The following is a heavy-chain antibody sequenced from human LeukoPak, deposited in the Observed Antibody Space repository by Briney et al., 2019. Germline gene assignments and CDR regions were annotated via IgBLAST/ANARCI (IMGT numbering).Heavy chain of an antibody. CDR3: ARHRTPSSSWSNGIDSDAFDI. Sequence: ASVKVSCKASGYTFTGYYMHWVRQAPGQGLEWMGWINPNSGGTNYAQKFQGRVTMTRDTSISTAYMELSRLRSDDTAVYYCARHRTPSSSWSNGIDSDAFDIWGQGTMVTVSS. D-gene: IGHD6-13*01. CDR2: INPNSGGT. J-gene: IGHJ3*02. V-gene: IGHV1-2*02. CDR1: GYTFTGYY.